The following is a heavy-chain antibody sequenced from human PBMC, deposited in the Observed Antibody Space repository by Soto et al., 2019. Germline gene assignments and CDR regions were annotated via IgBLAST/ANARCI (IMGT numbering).Heavy chain of an antibody. V-gene: IGHV4-59*01. Sequence: PSETLSLTCTVSGCSISSYYWSWIRQPPGKGLEWIGYIYYSGSTNYNPSLKSRVTISVDTSKNQFSLKLSSVTAEDTAVYYCARDRSETQENWFDPWGQGTLVTVSS. CDR2: IYYSGST. CDR3: ARDRSETQENWFDP. J-gene: IGHJ5*02. CDR1: GCSISSYY.